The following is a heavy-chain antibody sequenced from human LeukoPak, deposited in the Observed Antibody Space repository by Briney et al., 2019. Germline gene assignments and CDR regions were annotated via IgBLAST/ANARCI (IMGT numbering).Heavy chain of an antibody. CDR2: IYYSGST. D-gene: IGHD3-10*01. J-gene: IGHJ1*01. Sequence: SETLSLTCTVSGGSISSSSYYWGWIRQPPGKGLEWIGSIYYSGSTYYNPSLKSRVTISVDRSKNQFSLKLSSVTAADTVVYYCARAGDSDTYYCPFQHWGQGTLVTVSS. CDR3: ARAGDSDTYYCPFQH. CDR1: GGSISSSSYY. V-gene: IGHV4-39*07.